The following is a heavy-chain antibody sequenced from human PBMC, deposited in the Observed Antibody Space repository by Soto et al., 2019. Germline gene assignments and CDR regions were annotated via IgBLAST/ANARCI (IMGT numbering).Heavy chain of an antibody. Sequence: PLEILSLTCTVSGGSISSGGCYWSWIRQPPGKGLEWIGYIYYSGSTYYNPSLKSRVTISVDTSKNQFSLKLSSVTAADTAVYYCARGSYYYDSSGYYRYWGQGTLVTVSS. V-gene: IGHV4-30-4*01. CDR1: GGSISSGGCY. J-gene: IGHJ4*02. CDR2: IYYSGST. D-gene: IGHD3-22*01. CDR3: ARGSYYYDSSGYYRY.